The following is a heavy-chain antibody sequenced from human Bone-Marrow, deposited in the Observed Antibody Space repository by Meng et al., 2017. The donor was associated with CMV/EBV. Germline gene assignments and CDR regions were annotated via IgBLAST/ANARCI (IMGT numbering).Heavy chain of an antibody. CDR1: GFTFSSYA. V-gene: IGHV3-30*04. D-gene: IGHD1-26*01. CDR3: ARGLLMGPTTGIYY. J-gene: IGHJ4*02. Sequence: GESLKISCAASGFTFSSYAMHWVRQAPGKGLEWVAVVSFDESNNYYADSVKGRFTISRDNSKNTLYLQMGSLGAGDTAVYYCARGLLMGPTTGIYYWGQGTLVTVSS. CDR2: VSFDESNN.